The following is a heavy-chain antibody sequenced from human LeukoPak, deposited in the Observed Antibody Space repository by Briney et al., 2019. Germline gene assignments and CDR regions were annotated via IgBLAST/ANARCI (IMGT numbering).Heavy chain of an antibody. CDR1: GGSISSGDYS. D-gene: IGHD1-1*01. V-gene: IGHV4-30-2*01. J-gene: IGHJ5*02. Sequence: NPSETLSLTCAVSGGSISSGDYSWSWIRQPPGKGLEWIGYIFQSGSTYYNPSLKSRVTISVGRSKNQFSLKLSSVTAADTAVYYCARVGSDWNDVRYNWFDPWGQGTLVTVSS. CDR2: IFQSGST. CDR3: ARVGSDWNDVRYNWFDP.